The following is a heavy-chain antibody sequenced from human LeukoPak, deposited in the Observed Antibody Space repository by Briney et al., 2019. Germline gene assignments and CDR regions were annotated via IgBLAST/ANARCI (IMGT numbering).Heavy chain of an antibody. Sequence: GSLRLSCAASGFTISSSEMNWVRQAPGKGLEWVSYISSLGTKIYYADSVKGRFTMSRDSAKNSLYLQMNSLRAEDTAIYYCARERVTTGGDACDIWGHGTMVTVSS. D-gene: IGHD4-11*01. CDR1: GFTISSSE. CDR3: ARERVTTGGDACDI. V-gene: IGHV3-48*03. J-gene: IGHJ3*02. CDR2: ISSLGTKI.